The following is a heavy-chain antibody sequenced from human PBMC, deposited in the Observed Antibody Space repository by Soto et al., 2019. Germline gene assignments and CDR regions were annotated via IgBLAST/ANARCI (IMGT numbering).Heavy chain of an antibody. CDR3: ARGYYDSSGQSNTFDI. J-gene: IGHJ3*02. Sequence: SETLSLTCTVSGASISSSYWSWIRQSPGKGLEWIGYVYYSGSTNYNPSLKSRVTISGDTSKNQFSLKLSSVTAADTAVYYCARGYYDSSGQSNTFDIWGQGTMVTVSS. CDR1: GASISSSY. CDR2: VYYSGST. D-gene: IGHD3-22*01. V-gene: IGHV4-59*01.